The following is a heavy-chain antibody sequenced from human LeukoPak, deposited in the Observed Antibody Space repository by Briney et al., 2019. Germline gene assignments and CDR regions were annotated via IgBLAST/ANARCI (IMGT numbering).Heavy chain of an antibody. CDR2: IYYSGAT. Sequence: PSETLSLTCTVSVGSISGYFWGWVRQAPGTGLDWIGHIYYSGATNYNPSLRSRVTISVDTSKNQFSLKLRSVTAADTAVYYCARAQYSGICFDYWGQGTLVTVSS. J-gene: IGHJ4*02. CDR3: ARAQYSGICFDY. V-gene: IGHV4-59*13. CDR1: VGSISGYF. D-gene: IGHD1-26*01.